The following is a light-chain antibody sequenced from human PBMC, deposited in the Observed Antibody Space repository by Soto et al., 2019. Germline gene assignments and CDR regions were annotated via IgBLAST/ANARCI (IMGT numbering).Light chain of an antibody. CDR1: QSVRSTY. CDR3: QQYDASPPTT. V-gene: IGKV3-20*01. Sequence: EIVLTQSPGTLSLSPGERATLSCRASQSVRSTYLAWYQQKPGQAPRLLIYGASSRATGIPDRFTGSGSGTDFTLTITRLEPEDFGVFYCQQYDASPPTTFGPGTKVEIK. CDR2: GAS. J-gene: IGKJ1*01.